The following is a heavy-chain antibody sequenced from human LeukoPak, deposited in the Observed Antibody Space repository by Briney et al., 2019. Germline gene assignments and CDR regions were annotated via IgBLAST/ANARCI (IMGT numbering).Heavy chain of an antibody. V-gene: IGHV1-2*02. CDR2: INPNSGGT. D-gene: IGHD3-16*02. Sequence: ASVKVSCKASGYTFTSYDINWVRQATGQGLEWMGWINPNSGGTNYAQKFQGRVTMTRETSISTAYMELSRLRSDDTAVYYCARDPYDYVWGSYRYHAFDIWGQGTMVTVSS. CDR3: ARDPYDYVWGSYRYHAFDI. J-gene: IGHJ3*02. CDR1: GYTFTSYD.